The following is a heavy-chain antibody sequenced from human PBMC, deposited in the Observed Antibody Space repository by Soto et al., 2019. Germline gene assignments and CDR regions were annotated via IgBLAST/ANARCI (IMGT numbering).Heavy chain of an antibody. CDR3: ARGLEGGHIVVVTAIHHWFDP. Sequence: SETLSLTCTVSGGSISSGGYYWSWIRQHPGKGLEWIGYIYYSGSTYYNPSLKSRVTISVDTSKNQFSLKLSSVTAADTAVYYCARGLEGGHIVVVTAIHHWFDPWGQGTLVTVSS. D-gene: IGHD2-21*02. CDR2: IYYSGST. J-gene: IGHJ5*02. CDR1: GGSISSGGYY. V-gene: IGHV4-31*03.